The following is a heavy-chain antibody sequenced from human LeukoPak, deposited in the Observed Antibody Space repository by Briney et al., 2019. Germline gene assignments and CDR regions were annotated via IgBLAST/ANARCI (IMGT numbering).Heavy chain of an antibody. CDR2: INQSGGA. J-gene: IGHJ3*02. CDR1: GGSSSGYY. CDR3: ATIQRDHAFDI. V-gene: IGHV4-34*01. D-gene: IGHD6-25*01. Sequence: SETLSLTCAVYGGSSSGYYWSWIRQPPGKRLEWIGEINQSGGANYNPSLGSRVSILVDTSKNQFSLKLSSMTAADTAVYFCATIQRDHAFDIWGQGTMVTVSS.